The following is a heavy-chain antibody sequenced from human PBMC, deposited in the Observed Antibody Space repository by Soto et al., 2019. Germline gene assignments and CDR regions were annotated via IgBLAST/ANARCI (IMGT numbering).Heavy chain of an antibody. CDR3: ARHTGYSSGKRWFDP. CDR2: IYYSGST. CDR1: GGSISSGSYF. V-gene: IGHV4-39*01. Sequence: SETLSLTCTVSGGSISSGSYFWGWIRQPPGKGLEWIGSIYYSGSTSYNPSLRSRVTMSVDTSKNQFSLKLSSVSAADTAVYHCARHTGYSSGKRWFDPWGQGTLVTVSS. J-gene: IGHJ5*02. D-gene: IGHD6-19*01.